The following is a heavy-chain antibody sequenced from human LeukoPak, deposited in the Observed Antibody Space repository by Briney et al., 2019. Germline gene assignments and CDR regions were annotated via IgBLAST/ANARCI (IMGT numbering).Heavy chain of an antibody. D-gene: IGHD2-2*01. J-gene: IGHJ3*02. CDR3: ARDINWTDCSSTSCYHDAFDI. CDR1: GGSISSYY. Sequence: KTSETLSLTCTVSGGSISSYYWSWIRQHPGKGLEWIGYIYYSGSTYYNPSLKSRVTISVDTSKNQFSLKLSSVTAADTAVYYCARDINWTDCSSTSCYHDAFDIWGQGTMVTVSS. CDR2: IYYSGST. V-gene: IGHV4-59*06.